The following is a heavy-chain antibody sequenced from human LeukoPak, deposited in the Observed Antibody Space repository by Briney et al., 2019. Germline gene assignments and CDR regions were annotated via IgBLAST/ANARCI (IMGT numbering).Heavy chain of an antibody. CDR1: GFTVSSNY. CDR2: IYAGGST. Sequence: GGALRLSCAASGFTVSSNYMSWVRHAPGNGLEWVSLIYAGGSTYYADAVKGRFTISRHNSKNTLHLQMNSLRVEDTAVYYCATAGSSELLWDYAMDVWGQGTTVTVSS. V-gene: IGHV3-53*04. J-gene: IGHJ6*02. D-gene: IGHD3-10*01. CDR3: ATAGSSELLWDYAMDV.